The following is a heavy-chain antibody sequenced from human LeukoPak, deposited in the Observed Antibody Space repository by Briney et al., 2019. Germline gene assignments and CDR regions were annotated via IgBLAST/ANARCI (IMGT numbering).Heavy chain of an antibody. J-gene: IGHJ6*03. CDR3: ARPDSSGYYSDYYYMDV. D-gene: IGHD3-22*01. CDR2: ISSSSSYI. Sequence: PGGSLRLSCAASGFTFSSYSMNWVRQAPGKGLEWVSSISSSSSYIYYADSVKGRFTISRDNAKNSLYLQMNSLRAEDTAVCYCARPDSSGYYSDYYYMDVWGKGTTVTVSS. V-gene: IGHV3-21*01. CDR1: GFTFSSYS.